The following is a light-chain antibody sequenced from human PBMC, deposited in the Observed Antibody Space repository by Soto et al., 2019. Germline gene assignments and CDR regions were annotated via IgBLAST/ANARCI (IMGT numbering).Light chain of an antibody. J-gene: IGKJ1*01. CDR3: QEYNSYTGT. CDR2: TTS. CDR1: ESVTSSC. V-gene: IGKV3-20*01. Sequence: EIVLTQSPDTLSLSPGERATLSCTASESVTSSCLAWYQRKPGQAPRLLIHTTSTRATDIPDRFSGSGSGTDFTLTISSLQPDDFGTYYCQEYNSYTGTFGPGTKVEI.